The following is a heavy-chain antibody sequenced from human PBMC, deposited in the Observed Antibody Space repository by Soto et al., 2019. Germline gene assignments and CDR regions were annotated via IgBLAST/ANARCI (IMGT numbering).Heavy chain of an antibody. CDR2: ISYDGSNK. V-gene: IGHV3-30*03. J-gene: IGHJ4*02. CDR1: GFTFSSYG. CDR3: APWFGAFDY. D-gene: IGHD3-10*01. Sequence: QVQLVESGGGVVQPGRSLRLSCAASGFTFSSYGMHWVRQAPGKGLEWVAVISYDGSNKYYADSVKGRFTISRDNSTNALYLQMSSLRAEDTAVYYCAPWFGAFDYWGQGTLVTVSS.